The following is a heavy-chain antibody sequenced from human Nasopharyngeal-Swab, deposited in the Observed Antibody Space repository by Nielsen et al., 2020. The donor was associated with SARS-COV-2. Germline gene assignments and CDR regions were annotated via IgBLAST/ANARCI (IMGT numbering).Heavy chain of an antibody. Sequence: GESLKIFCAASGFTFSSYGMHWVRQAPGKGLEWVAVISYDGSNKYYADSVKGRFTISRDNSKNTLYLQMNSLRAEDTAVYYCAKDRHSSSWYIPFDYWGQGTLVTVSS. CDR2: ISYDGSNK. D-gene: IGHD6-13*01. J-gene: IGHJ4*02. CDR3: AKDRHSSSWYIPFDY. V-gene: IGHV3-30*18. CDR1: GFTFSSYG.